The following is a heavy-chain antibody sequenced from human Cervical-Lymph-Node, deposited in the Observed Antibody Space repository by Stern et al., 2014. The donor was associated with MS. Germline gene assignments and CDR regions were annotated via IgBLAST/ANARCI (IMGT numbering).Heavy chain of an antibody. Sequence: QVQLQQWGAGLLKPSETLSLTCAVYGGSFSGYYWSWIRQPPGKGLEWIGEINHSGSPNSNPSLKSRVTISVDTSKTQFSLKLSSVTAADTAVYYCASVERGGSFDYWGQGTLVTVSS. CDR1: GGSFSGYY. D-gene: IGHD2-15*01. J-gene: IGHJ4*02. CDR2: INHSGSP. V-gene: IGHV4-34*01. CDR3: ASVERGGSFDY.